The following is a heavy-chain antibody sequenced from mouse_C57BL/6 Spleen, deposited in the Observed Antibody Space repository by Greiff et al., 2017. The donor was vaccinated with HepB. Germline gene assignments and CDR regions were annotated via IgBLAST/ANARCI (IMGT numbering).Heavy chain of an antibody. V-gene: IGHV1-69*01. D-gene: IGHD1-3*01. CDR1: GYTFTSYW. J-gene: IGHJ2*01. Sequence: QVQLQQPGAELVMPGASVKLSCKASGYTFTSYWMHWVKQRPGQGLEWIGEIDPSDSYTNYNQKFKGKSTLTVDKSSSTAYMQLSSLTSEDSAVYYCARSGNPSFDCWGQGTTLTVSS. CDR2: IDPSDSYT. CDR3: ARSGNPSFDC.